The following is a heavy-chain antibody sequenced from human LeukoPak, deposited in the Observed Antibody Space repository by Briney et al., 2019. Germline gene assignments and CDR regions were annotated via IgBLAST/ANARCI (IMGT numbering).Heavy chain of an antibody. CDR2: INHSGST. Sequence: SETLSLTCAVYGGSFSGYYWSWLRQPPGKGLEWIGEINHSGSTNYNPSLKSRVTISVDTSKNQFSLKMSSVTAADTAVYYCARRYGYSGYDPFYFDYWGQGTLVTVSS. J-gene: IGHJ4*02. V-gene: IGHV4-34*01. CDR1: GGSFSGYY. CDR3: ARRYGYSGYDPFYFDY. D-gene: IGHD5-12*01.